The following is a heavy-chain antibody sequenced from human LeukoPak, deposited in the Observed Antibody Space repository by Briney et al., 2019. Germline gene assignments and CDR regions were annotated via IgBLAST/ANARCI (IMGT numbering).Heavy chain of an antibody. V-gene: IGHV1-69*04. CDR3: ARDPGIGVINLYYFDY. Sequence: GSSVKVSCKASGGTFSSYTISWVRQAPGQGLEWMGRIIPILGIANYAQKFQGRVTVTADKSTSTAYMELSSLRSEDTAVYYCARDPGIGVINLYYFDYWGQGTLVTVSS. J-gene: IGHJ4*02. D-gene: IGHD3-22*01. CDR1: GGTFSSYT. CDR2: IIPILGIA.